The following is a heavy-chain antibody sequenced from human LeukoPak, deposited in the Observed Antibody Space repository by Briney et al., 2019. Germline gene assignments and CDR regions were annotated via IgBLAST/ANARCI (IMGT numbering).Heavy chain of an antibody. CDR2: INHRGST. V-gene: IGHV4-34*01. D-gene: IGHD2-2*01. Sequence: PSETLSLTCAVYGESLSKYYWTWIRQSPGKGLEWIGEINHRGSTNLNPSLKSRVTLSVDTSKHQFSLKLTSVTAADTAVYFCAGQPENTRGFYWGQGTLVTVSS. CDR3: AGQPENTRGFY. CDR1: GESLSKYY. J-gene: IGHJ1*01.